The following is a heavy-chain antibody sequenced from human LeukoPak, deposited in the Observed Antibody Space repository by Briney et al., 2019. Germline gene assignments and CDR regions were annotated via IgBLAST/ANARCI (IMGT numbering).Heavy chain of an antibody. V-gene: IGHV3-23*01. J-gene: IGHJ4*02. CDR1: GFAFSSYA. Sequence: PGGSLRLSCAASGFAFSSYAMSWVRQAPGKGPEWVSAISGSGGSTYYADSVKGRFTISRDNSKNTLYLQMNSLRAEDTAVYYCAKDSSSWYEVRDYFDYWGQGTLVTVSS. CDR3: AKDSSSWYEVRDYFDY. CDR2: ISGSGGST. D-gene: IGHD6-13*01.